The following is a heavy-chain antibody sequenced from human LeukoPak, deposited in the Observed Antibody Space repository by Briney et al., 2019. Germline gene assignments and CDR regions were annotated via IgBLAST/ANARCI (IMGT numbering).Heavy chain of an antibody. CDR3: ATAGYSSSSSSWFDP. D-gene: IGHD6-6*01. J-gene: IGHJ5*02. CDR2: FDPEDGET. CDR1: GYTLTELS. Sequence: GASVKVSCKVSGYTLTELSMHWVRQAPGKGLEWMGGFDPEDGETIYAQKFQGRVTMTEDTSTDTAYMELSSLRSEDTAVYYCATAGYSSSSSSWFDPWGQRTLVTVSS. V-gene: IGHV1-24*01.